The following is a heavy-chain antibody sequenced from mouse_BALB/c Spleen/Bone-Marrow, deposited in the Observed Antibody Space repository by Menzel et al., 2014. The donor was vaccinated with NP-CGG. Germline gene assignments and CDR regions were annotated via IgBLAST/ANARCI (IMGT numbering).Heavy chain of an antibody. D-gene: IGHD2-3*01. J-gene: IGHJ2*01. CDR1: GFTFSSFG. Sequence: EVKLMESGGGLVQPGGSRKLSCAASGFTFSSFGMHWVRQAPEKGLEWVAYISSGSSTIHYADTVKGRFTISRGNPKNTLFLQMTSLRSEDTAMYYCARRDDGYYNFDYWGQGTTLTVSS. V-gene: IGHV5-17*02. CDR3: ARRDDGYYNFDY. CDR2: ISSGSSTI.